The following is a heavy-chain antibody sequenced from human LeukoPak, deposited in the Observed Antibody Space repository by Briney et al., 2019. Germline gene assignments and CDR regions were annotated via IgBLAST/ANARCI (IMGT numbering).Heavy chain of an antibody. CDR3: ASLVSWEGPYFDN. Sequence: SETLSLTCTVSGGSISSNYWSWIRKPPGKGLEWIGYIYYSGSTNYNPSLKSRVTISVDTSKNQFSLKLSSVTAADTAVYYCASLVSWEGPYFDNWGQGTLVTVSS. CDR1: GGSISSNY. CDR2: IYYSGST. D-gene: IGHD1-26*01. V-gene: IGHV4-59*08. J-gene: IGHJ4*02.